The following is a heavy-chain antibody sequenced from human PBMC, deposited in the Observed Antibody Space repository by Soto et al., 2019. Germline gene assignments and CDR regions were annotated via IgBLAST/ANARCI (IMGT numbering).Heavy chain of an antibody. CDR3: ARDIVVVVAATAMDV. D-gene: IGHD2-15*01. Sequence: QVQLQESGPGLVKPSGTLSLTCAVSGGSVSSSNWWSWVRQPPGKGLEWIGEIYHSGSTNYNPSLKSRVTISVDKSKNQFSLKLSSVTAADTAVYYCARDIVVVVAATAMDVWGQGTTVTVSS. CDR1: GGSVSSSNW. CDR2: IYHSGST. J-gene: IGHJ6*02. V-gene: IGHV4-4*02.